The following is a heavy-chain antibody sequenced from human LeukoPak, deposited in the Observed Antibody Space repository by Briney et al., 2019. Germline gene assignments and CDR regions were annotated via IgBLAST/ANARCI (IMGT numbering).Heavy chain of an antibody. D-gene: IGHD3-22*01. CDR2: IYTSGST. Sequence: SETLSLTCTVSGGSISSYYWSWIRQPPGKGLEWIGYIYTSGSTNYNPSLKSRVTISVDTSKNQFSLKLSSVTAADTAVYYCARTNYDTASDYYYYYYMDAWGKGTTVTVSS. V-gene: IGHV4-4*09. CDR3: ARTNYDTASDYYYYYYMDA. CDR1: GGSISSYY. J-gene: IGHJ6*03.